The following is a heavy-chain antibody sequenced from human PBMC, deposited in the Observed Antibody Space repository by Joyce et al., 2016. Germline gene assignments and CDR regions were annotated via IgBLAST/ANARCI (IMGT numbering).Heavy chain of an antibody. CDR3: ARTRGGRDGFDI. CDR1: GGSIRSSSYY. Sequence: QLHLQESGPGLVKPSETLSLNCVVSGGSIRSSSYYWGWIRQPPGKGLEWIGSIYSRGTTYYNPSLKSRITMSVDTSKNHFSLKFNSVTAADTALYYCARTRGGRDGFDIWGRGTMVTVSS. CDR2: IYSRGTT. J-gene: IGHJ3*02. D-gene: IGHD1-26*01. V-gene: IGHV4-39*02.